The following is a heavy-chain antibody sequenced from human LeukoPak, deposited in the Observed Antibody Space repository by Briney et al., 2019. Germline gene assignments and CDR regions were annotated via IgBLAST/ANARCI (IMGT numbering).Heavy chain of an antibody. J-gene: IGHJ6*02. V-gene: IGHV3-74*01. Sequence: PGGSLKLSCAASGFTFSSYWMHWVRQAPGKGLVWVSSINSDGSTTSYADSVKGRFTISRDNAKNTLYLQMNSLRAEDTAVYYCARRYCSTTSCYTFGMDVWGQGTTVTVSS. CDR3: ARRYCSTTSCYTFGMDV. CDR1: GFTFSSYW. CDR2: INSDGSTT. D-gene: IGHD2-2*02.